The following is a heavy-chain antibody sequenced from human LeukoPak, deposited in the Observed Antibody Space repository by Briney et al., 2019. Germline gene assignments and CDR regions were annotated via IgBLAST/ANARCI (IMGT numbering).Heavy chain of an antibody. J-gene: IGHJ4*02. V-gene: IGHV3-30*04. CDR1: GFTFSSYS. Sequence: GGSLRLSCAASGFTFSSYSMHWVRQAPGKGLGWLTLISYHGSNKEYTDSVKGRFTISRDNSKNTLFLQMNSLRTEDTAIYFCARSPDRLGQGYLDSWGQGTLVTVSS. CDR2: ISYHGSNK. D-gene: IGHD3/OR15-3a*01. CDR3: ARSPDRLGQGYLDS.